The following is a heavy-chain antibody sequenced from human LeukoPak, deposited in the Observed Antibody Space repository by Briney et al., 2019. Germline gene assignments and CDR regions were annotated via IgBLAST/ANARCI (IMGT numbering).Heavy chain of an antibody. CDR1: GGSISSYY. J-gene: IGHJ5*02. CDR2: IYTSGST. CDR3: ARDLLWFGELLGGFWFDP. D-gene: IGHD3-10*01. V-gene: IGHV4-4*07. Sequence: ASETLSLTGTVSGGSISSYYWSWIRQPAGKGLEWIGRIYTSGSTNYNPSLKSRVTMSVDTSKNQFSLKLSSVTAADTAVYYCARDLLWFGELLGGFWFDPWGQGTLVTVSS.